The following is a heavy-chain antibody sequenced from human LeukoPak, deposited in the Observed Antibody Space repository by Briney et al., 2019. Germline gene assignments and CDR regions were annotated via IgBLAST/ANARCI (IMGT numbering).Heavy chain of an antibody. Sequence: GGSLRLSCAASGFTFNNYAMHWVRQAPGKGLEWVALSNWDGGRTYHADSVKGRFTISRDNSENFLYLQMHSLRLEDTALYYCAKDGGSGWSLAYYYGMDVWGKGTTVTVSS. CDR2: SNWDGGRT. V-gene: IGHV3-43D*04. J-gene: IGHJ6*04. CDR1: GFTFNNYA. D-gene: IGHD6-19*01. CDR3: AKDGGSGWSLAYYYGMDV.